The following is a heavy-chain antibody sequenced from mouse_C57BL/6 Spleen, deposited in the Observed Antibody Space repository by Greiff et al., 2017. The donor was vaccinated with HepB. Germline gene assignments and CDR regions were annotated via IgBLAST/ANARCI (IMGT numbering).Heavy chain of an antibody. CDR2: IYPGDGDT. V-gene: IGHV1-82*01. J-gene: IGHJ2*01. CDR1: GYAFSSSW. CDR3: AREDYDVPYYFDY. D-gene: IGHD2-4*01. Sequence: VMLVESGPELVKPGASVKISCKASGYAFSSSWMNWVKQRPGKGLEWIGRIYPGDGDTNYNGKFKGKATLTADKSSSTAYMQLSSLTSEDSAVYFCAREDYDVPYYFDYWGQGTTLTVSS.